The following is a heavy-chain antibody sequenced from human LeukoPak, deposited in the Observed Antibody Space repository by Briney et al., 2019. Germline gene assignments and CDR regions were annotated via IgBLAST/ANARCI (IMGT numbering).Heavy chain of an antibody. D-gene: IGHD6-13*01. CDR1: GGSFSGYY. CDR3: THSSSWYWFDY. CDR2: IYYSGST. J-gene: IGHJ4*02. V-gene: IGHV4-39*01. Sequence: PSETLSLTCAVYGGSFSGYYWGWIRQPPGKGLEWIGSIYYSGSTYYNPSLKSRVTISVDTSKNQFSLKLSSVTAADTAVYYCTHSSSWYWFDYWGQGTLVTVSS.